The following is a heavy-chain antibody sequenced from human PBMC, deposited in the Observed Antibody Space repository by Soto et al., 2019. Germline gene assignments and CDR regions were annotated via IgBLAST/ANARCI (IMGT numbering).Heavy chain of an antibody. CDR3: ARFAREENPKVGSWYYFDY. Sequence: PSETLSLTCTVSGSSISSGGYFWSWVRQHPGKGLEWIGNIYYSGRTYYNPSLKSRVTISVDTSKNQFSLKLSSVTAADTAVYYCARFAREENPKVGSWYYFDYWGQGTRVTVSS. CDR2: IYYSGRT. D-gene: IGHD6-13*01. J-gene: IGHJ4*02. CDR1: GSSISSGGYF. V-gene: IGHV4-31*03.